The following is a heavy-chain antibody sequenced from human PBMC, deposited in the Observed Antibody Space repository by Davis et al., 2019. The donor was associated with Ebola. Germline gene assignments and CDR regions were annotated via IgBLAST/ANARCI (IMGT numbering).Heavy chain of an antibody. J-gene: IGHJ4*02. CDR2: IWYDGSNK. Sequence: GESLKISCAASGFTFSSYGMHWVRQAPGKGLEWVAVIWYDGSNKYYADSVKGRFTISRDNSKNTLYLQMNSLRAEDTAVYYCARVDSGGSPDYWGQGTLATVSS. CDR3: ARVDSGGSPDY. V-gene: IGHV3-33*01. D-gene: IGHD2-15*01. CDR1: GFTFSSYG.